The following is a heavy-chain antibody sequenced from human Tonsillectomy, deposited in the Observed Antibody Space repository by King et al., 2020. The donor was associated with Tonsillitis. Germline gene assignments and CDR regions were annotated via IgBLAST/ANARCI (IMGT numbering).Heavy chain of an antibody. D-gene: IGHD3-10*01. Sequence: VQLVESGGGLVKPGGSLRLSCAASGFTFSSFGMNWVRQVPGKGLERVSFISSSSSYIYYADSVKGRFTISRDNAKNSLYLQMNSLRAEDTAVYYCARFRGSIYYDAFDIWGQGTMVTVSS. CDR1: GFTFSSFG. V-gene: IGHV3-21*01. CDR2: ISSSSSYI. CDR3: ARFRGSIYYDAFDI. J-gene: IGHJ3*02.